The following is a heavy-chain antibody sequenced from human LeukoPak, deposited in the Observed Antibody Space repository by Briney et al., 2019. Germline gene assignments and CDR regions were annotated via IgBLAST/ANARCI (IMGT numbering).Heavy chain of an antibody. CDR3: ASLTTENDY. J-gene: IGHJ4*02. V-gene: IGHV4-34*04. CDR1: GGSFSGYY. Sequence: SETLSLTCAVYGGSFSGYYWSWIRQPPGKGLEWIGEINHSGSTNHNPSLKSRATISVDKSKNQFSLKLSSVTAADTAVYYCASLTTENDYWGQGTLVTVSS. CDR2: INHSGST. D-gene: IGHD4-17*01.